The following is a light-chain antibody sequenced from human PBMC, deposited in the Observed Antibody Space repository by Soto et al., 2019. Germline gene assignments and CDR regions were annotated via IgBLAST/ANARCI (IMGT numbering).Light chain of an antibody. CDR1: QNIRGNE. CDR2: GGS. CDR3: QDYGTSHPWT. J-gene: IGKJ1*01. V-gene: IGKV3-20*01. Sequence: EVVLTQSPGALSLSPGEGVTLSCRASQNIRGNELAWYRQKRGQAPRLLMYGGSTRAGGIPDRFSGRGTGTNFTLTISRLEPEDSAVYYCQDYGTSHPWTFGQGTKLEIK.